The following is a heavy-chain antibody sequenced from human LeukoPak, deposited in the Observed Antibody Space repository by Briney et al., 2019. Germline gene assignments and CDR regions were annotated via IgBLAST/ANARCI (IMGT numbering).Heavy chain of an antibody. D-gene: IGHD3-10*01. V-gene: IGHV3-15*01. J-gene: IGHJ4*02. Sequence: GGSLRLSGAASGFTFSNAWMSWVRQAPGEGLEWVGRIKRKTDGGTTDYAAPVKGRFTISRDDSKNTLYLQMDSLKTEDTAVYYCTTPQNYYYGSGSYWGGFDYWGQGTLVTVSS. CDR3: TTPQNYYYGSGSYWGGFDY. CDR2: IKRKTDGGTT. CDR1: GFTFSNAW.